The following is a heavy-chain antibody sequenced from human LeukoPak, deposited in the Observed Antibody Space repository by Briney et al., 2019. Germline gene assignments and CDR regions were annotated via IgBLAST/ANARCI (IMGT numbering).Heavy chain of an antibody. CDR3: ARETYSTTWYHDAFDI. D-gene: IGHD6-13*01. J-gene: IGHJ3*02. V-gene: IGHV4-59*01. CDR1: GGSISSDY. Sequence: KASETLSLTCTVSGGSISSDYWSWIPQPPGEGLEWIGYIYYSGSTNYNPSLKSRVTISVDTSKNQFSLKLSSVTAADTAFYYCARETYSTTWYHDAFDIWGQGTMVTVSS. CDR2: IYYSGST.